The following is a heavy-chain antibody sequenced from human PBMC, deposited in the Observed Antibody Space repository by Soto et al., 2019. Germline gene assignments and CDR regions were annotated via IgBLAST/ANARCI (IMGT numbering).Heavy chain of an antibody. CDR1: GGSVRDGSYY. CDR2: IYHSGST. V-gene: IGHV4-61*01. J-gene: IGHJ5*02. D-gene: IGHD1-7*01. CDR3: AGYNWNYYFDP. Sequence: KTSETLSLTCTVSGGSVRDGSYYWAWLRQPPGKGLEWIGHIYHSGSTIYNPSLKSRVTISIDTSKSQFSLNLNSMTAADTAVYYCAGYNWNYYFDPWGQGTLVTV.